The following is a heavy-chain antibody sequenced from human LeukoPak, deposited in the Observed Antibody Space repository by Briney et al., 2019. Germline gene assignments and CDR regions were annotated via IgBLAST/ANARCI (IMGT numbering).Heavy chain of an antibody. J-gene: IGHJ6*03. V-gene: IGHV3-30*04. D-gene: IGHD6-19*01. CDR1: GFTFSSYA. Sequence: GGSLRLSCAASGFTFSSYAMHWVRQAPGKGLEWVAVISYDGSNKDYADSVKGRFTISRDNSKNTLYLQMNSLRAEDTAVYYCARVSVAGTYYYYMDVWGKGTTVTVS. CDR2: ISYDGSNK. CDR3: ARVSVAGTYYYYMDV.